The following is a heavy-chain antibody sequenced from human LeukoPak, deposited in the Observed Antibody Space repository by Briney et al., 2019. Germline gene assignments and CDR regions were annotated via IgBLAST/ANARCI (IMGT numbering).Heavy chain of an antibody. J-gene: IGHJ4*02. Sequence: GASVKVSCKASGGTFSSYAISWVRQAPGQGLEWMGGIIPIFGTANYAQKFQGRVTMTRDTSTSTVYMELSSLRSEDTAVYYCATYCGGDCSSDYWGQGTLVTVSS. CDR2: IIPIFGTA. V-gene: IGHV1-69*05. CDR3: ATYCGGDCSSDY. CDR1: GGTFSSYA. D-gene: IGHD2-21*01.